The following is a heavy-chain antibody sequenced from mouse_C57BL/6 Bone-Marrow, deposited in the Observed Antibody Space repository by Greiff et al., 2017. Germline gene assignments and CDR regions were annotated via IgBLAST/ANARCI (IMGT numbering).Heavy chain of an antibody. D-gene: IGHD1-1*01. J-gene: IGHJ4*01. CDR3: ARHYGSSPYAMDY. Sequence: QAQLKQPGAELVKPGASVKMSCKASGYTFTSYWITWVKQRPGQGLEWIGDIYPGSGSTNYNEKFKSKATLTVDTSSSTAYMQLSSLTSEDSAVYYCARHYGSSPYAMDYWGQGTSVTVSS. V-gene: IGHV1-55*01. CDR2: IYPGSGST. CDR1: GYTFTSYW.